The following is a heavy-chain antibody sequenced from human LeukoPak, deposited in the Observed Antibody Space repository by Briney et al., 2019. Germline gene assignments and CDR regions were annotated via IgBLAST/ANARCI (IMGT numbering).Heavy chain of an antibody. CDR1: GFTFSNYA. CDR2: ISYDGGNK. Sequence: GRSLRLSCAASGFTFSNYATHWVRQAPGKGLDWVAVISYDGGNKYYADSVKGRFTISRDNSKNTLYLQMNSLGAEDTAVYYCARGPMGSNYFDYWGQGTLVTVSS. V-gene: IGHV3-30-3*01. D-gene: IGHD4-11*01. CDR3: ARGPMGSNYFDY. J-gene: IGHJ4*02.